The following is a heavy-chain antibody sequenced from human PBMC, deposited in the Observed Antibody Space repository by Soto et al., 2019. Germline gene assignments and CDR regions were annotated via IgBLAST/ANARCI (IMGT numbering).Heavy chain of an antibody. CDR2: ISSSSYI. J-gene: IGHJ4*02. V-gene: IGHV3-21*01. D-gene: IGHD6-19*01. CDR3: ARKRAVAGTVDY. CDR1: GFTFSSYS. Sequence: PGGSLRLSCAASGFTFSSYSMNWVRQAPGKGLEWVSSISSSSYIYYADSVKGRFTISRDNAKNSLYLQMNSLRAEDTAVYYCARKRAVAGTVDYWGQGTLVTVSS.